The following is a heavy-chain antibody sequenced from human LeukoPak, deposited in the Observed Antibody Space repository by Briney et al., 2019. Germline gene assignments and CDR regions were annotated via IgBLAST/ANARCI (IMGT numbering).Heavy chain of an antibody. CDR1: GFTFDSYS. CDR3: ARDPNSYFYGLDV. Sequence: GGSLRLSCEASGFTFDSYSMHWVRQAPGKGLEWISFVSSSGGATFYADSVKGRFTVSRDNAENSVYLQMNSLRAEDTAIYYCARDPNSYFYGLDVWGQGTTVAVSS. CDR2: VSSSGGAT. J-gene: IGHJ6*02. V-gene: IGHV3-48*03.